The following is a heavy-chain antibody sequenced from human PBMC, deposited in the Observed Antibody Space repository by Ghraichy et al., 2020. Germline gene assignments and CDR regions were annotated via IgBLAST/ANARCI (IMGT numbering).Heavy chain of an antibody. J-gene: IGHJ6*02. V-gene: IGHV1-8*01. Sequence: MGWMNPNSGNTGYAQKFQGRVTLTRNTYIRTAYMELSSLRSEDTAVYYCARGPSLVRGVIRNYGMDVWGQGTTVTVSS. CDR3: ARGPSLVRGVIRNYGMDV. CDR2: MNPNSGNT. D-gene: IGHD3-10*01.